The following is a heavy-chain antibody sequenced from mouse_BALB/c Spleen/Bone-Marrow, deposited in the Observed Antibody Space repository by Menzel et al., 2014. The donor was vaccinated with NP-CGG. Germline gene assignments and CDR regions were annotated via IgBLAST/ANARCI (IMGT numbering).Heavy chain of an antibody. CDR3: ASKKNYYAMDY. J-gene: IGHJ4*01. CDR1: GFNIKDTY. V-gene: IGHV14-3*02. Sequence: AQLQQSGAELVKPGASVKLTCTASGFNIKDTYMHWVKQRPEQGLEWIGRIDPANGYTNYAPKFQGKATFTEDTSSNTAYLQLSSLTSEDTAVYYFASKKNYYAMDYWGQGTPVTVSS. CDR2: IDPANGYT.